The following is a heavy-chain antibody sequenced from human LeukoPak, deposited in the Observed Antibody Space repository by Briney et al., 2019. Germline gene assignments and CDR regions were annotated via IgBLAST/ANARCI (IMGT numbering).Heavy chain of an antibody. CDR2: IYNSGTN. CDR1: GGSISSSY. Sequence: SETLSLTCTVSGGSISSSYWNWIRQPPGKGLEWIGNIYNSGTNDYNPSLRSRVTISLDTSKNQNSLKLSSVTAADTAVYYCARDTGPYWYFDLWGRGTLVTVSS. J-gene: IGHJ2*01. CDR3: ARDTGPYWYFDL. V-gene: IGHV4-59*01. D-gene: IGHD4-17*01.